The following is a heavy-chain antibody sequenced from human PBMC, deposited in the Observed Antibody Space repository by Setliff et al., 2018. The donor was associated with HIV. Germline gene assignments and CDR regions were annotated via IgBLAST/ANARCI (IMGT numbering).Heavy chain of an antibody. J-gene: IGHJ6*03. Sequence: SETLSLTCTVSGGSIKSSSYYWGWIRQHPGKGLEWIGHIYYSGSTNYNPSLKSRVTISVDTSKNQFSLKLTSVTSEDTAIYYCATTDIVVVPASTDYYYYMDVWGKGTTVTVSS. CDR3: ATTDIVVVPASTDYYYYMDV. CDR1: GGSIKSSSYY. V-gene: IGHV4-31*03. CDR2: IYYSGST. D-gene: IGHD2-2*01.